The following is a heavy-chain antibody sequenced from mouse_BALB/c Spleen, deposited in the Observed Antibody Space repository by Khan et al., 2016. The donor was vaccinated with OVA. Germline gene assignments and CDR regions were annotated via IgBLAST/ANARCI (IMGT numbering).Heavy chain of an antibody. D-gene: IGHD1-3*01. CDR3: TRRTAGYNMDY. Sequence: QVQLQQSGAELARPGASVRMSCKASGYTFTSNTMHWVKQRPGQGLEWIGYINPRSDYTNYTQNFKDKATLTADKSSSTVYMKLSSLTSEDSAVYYCTRRTAGYNMDYWGQGTSVTVSS. CDR2: INPRSDYT. J-gene: IGHJ4*01. CDR1: GYTFTSNT. V-gene: IGHV1-4*01.